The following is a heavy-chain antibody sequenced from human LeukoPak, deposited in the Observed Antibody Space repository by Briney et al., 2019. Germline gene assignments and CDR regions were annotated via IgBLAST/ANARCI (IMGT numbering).Heavy chain of an antibody. Sequence: AASVKVSCKASGYTFTSYGISWVRQAPGQGLEWMGWISAYSLNTNYAQNFQGRVTMTTDTSTSTAYMELRSLRSDDTAVYYCARDLTRWPTEAPPEGAFDIWGQGTMVTVSS. D-gene: IGHD4-23*01. CDR3: ARDLTRWPTEAPPEGAFDI. J-gene: IGHJ3*02. V-gene: IGHV1-18*01. CDR1: GYTFTSYG. CDR2: ISAYSLNT.